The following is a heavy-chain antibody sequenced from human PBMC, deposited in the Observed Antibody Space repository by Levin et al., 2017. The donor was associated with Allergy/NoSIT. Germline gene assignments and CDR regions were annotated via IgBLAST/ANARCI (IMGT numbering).Heavy chain of an antibody. V-gene: IGHV1-69*06. CDR1: GGTSSSYA. D-gene: IGHD4-17*01. CDR2: IIPIFGTA. Sequence: SVKVSCKASGGTSSSYAISWVRQAPGQGLEWMGGIIPIFGTANYAQKFQGRVTITADKSTSTAYMELSSLRSEDTAVYYCARDLHYGDSGRPLLYWGQGTLVTVSS. J-gene: IGHJ4*02. CDR3: ARDLHYGDSGRPLLY.